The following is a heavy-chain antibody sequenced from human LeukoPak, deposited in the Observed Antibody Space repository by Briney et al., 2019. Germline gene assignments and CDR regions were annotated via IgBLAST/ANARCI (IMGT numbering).Heavy chain of an antibody. J-gene: IGHJ5*02. CDR2: IYHSRST. Sequence: SETLSLTCTVSGYSISSGYYWGWIRQPPGKGLEWIGSIYHSRSTYYNPSLKSRVTISVDTSKNQFSLKLSSVTAADTAVYYCARHVGFITMVRGVINNNWFDPWGQGTLVTVSS. D-gene: IGHD3-10*01. CDR3: ARHVGFITMVRGVINNNWFDP. V-gene: IGHV4-38-2*02. CDR1: GYSISSGYY.